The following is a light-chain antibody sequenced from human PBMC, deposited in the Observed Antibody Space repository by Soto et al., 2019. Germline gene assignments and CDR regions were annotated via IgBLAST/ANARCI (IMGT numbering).Light chain of an antibody. CDR3: QSYDRSLSGWV. J-gene: IGLJ3*02. V-gene: IGLV1-40*01. Sequence: QSVLTQPPSVSGAPGQRVTISCTGSSSNIGAGYDVHWYQQLPGTAPKLLIYGNSNRPSGVPDRFSGSKSGTSASLAITGIQAEDEADYYCQSYDRSLSGWVFGGGTNLTVL. CDR1: SSNIGAGYD. CDR2: GNS.